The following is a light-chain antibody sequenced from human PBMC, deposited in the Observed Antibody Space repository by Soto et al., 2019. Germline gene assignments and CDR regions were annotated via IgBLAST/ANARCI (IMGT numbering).Light chain of an antibody. J-gene: IGKJ2*01. CDR1: QSVSTN. CDR2: GAS. CDR3: QQSNNWPYT. V-gene: IGKV3-15*01. Sequence: EIVLTQSPGTLSVSPGERATLSCRASQSVSTNLAWFQQKPGQAPRLLIYGASTRATGIPARFSGSGSGTEFTLTINSLQSEDLAVYYWQQSNNWPYTFGQGTKLEVK.